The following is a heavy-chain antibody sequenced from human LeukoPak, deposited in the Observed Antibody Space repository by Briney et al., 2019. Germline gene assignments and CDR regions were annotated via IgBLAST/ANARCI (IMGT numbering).Heavy chain of an antibody. CDR1: GYNFRKNW. CDR3: ATALGKHNNGWGFFDY. CDR2: IWPDTSDI. V-gene: IGHV5-51*01. D-gene: IGHD2-21*01. J-gene: IGHJ4*02. Sequence: GESLKISCKASGYNFRKNWIGWLRQMPGKGLELMGIIWPDTSDIRYSPSLQGQVTISADTSISTAYLQWSFLMASDTAIYYCATALGKHNNGWGFFDYWGQGTLVTVSS.